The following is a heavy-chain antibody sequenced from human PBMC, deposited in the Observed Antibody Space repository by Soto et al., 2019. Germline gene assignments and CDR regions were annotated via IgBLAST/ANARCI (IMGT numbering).Heavy chain of an antibody. CDR1: GGTFSSYA. J-gene: IGHJ5*02. D-gene: IGHD1-7*01. Sequence: SVKVSCKASGGTFSSYAISWARQAPGQGLEWMGGIIPIFGTANYAQKFQGRVTITADKSTSTAYMELSSLRPEDTAVYYCARALPGITGTTNCFDPWGQGTLVTVSS. V-gene: IGHV1-69*06. CDR3: ARALPGITGTTNCFDP. CDR2: IIPIFGTA.